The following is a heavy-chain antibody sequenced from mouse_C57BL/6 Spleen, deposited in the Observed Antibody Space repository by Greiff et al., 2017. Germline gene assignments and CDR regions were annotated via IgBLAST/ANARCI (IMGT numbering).Heavy chain of an antibody. CDR3: ACLGESAY. D-gene: IGHD4-1*01. J-gene: IGHJ3*01. Sequence: EVKVVESGGGLVKPGGSLKLSCAASGFTFSSYAMSWVRQTPEKRLEWVATISDGGSYTYYPDNVKGRFTISRDNAKNNLYLQKSHLKSEDTAMYYCACLGESAYWGQGTLVTVSA. V-gene: IGHV5-4*03. CDR1: GFTFSSYA. CDR2: ISDGGSYT.